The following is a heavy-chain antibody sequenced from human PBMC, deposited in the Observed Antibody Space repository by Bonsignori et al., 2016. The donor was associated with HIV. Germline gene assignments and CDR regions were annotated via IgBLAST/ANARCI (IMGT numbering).Heavy chain of an antibody. CDR2: IIPLYGTT. V-gene: IGHV1-69*13. J-gene: IGHJ6*02. D-gene: IGHD6-6*01. CDR3: AKAYRSSSWSFYYHGLDV. CDR1: GGTFSSYS. Sequence: QVQLEQSGTEVKKPGSSVKVSCKASGGTFSSYSIHWVRLAPGQGLEWMGGIIPLYGTTNYTQKFQGRLTITADELTTTAYMDLSSLRPEDTAVYYCAKAYRSSSWSFYYHGLDVWGQGTTVIV.